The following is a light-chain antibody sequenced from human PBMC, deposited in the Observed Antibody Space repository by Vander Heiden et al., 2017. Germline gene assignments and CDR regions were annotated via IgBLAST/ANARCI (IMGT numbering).Light chain of an antibody. V-gene: IGKV4-1*01. CDR3: QHYDSTPQT. Sequence: DIVMTQSPDSLAVSLGERATINCKSSQSILYSSNNKNYLAWYQQKPGQPPKLLIYWASTRESGVPDRFSGSGSGTDFTLTISSLQAEDVAVYYCQHYDSTPQTFGPGTKVDIK. CDR1: QSILYSSNNKNY. CDR2: WAS. J-gene: IGKJ3*01.